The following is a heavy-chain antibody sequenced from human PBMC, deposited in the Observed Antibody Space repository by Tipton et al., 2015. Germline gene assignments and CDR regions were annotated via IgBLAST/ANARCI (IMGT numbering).Heavy chain of an antibody. CDR1: GFIFSNYG. CDR2: ISGSGNSI. J-gene: IGHJ4*02. Sequence: GSLRLSCAASGFIFSNYGMNWVRQAPGKGLEWVASISGSGNSIFDSESVRGRFTISRDSAKNSLFLQMNSLRTEDTAIYYCARKLYDYVWGSSDYWGQGTLVTVS. CDR3: ARKLYDYVWGSSDY. V-gene: IGHV3-21*01. D-gene: IGHD3-16*01.